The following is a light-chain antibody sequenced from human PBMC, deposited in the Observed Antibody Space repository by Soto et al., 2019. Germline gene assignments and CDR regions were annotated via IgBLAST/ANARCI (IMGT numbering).Light chain of an antibody. V-gene: IGKV3-15*01. J-gene: IGKJ5*01. CDR3: QQYNERPPWT. Sequence: EIVMTQSPATLSVSPGESVTLSCRASLTMNNNIAWYQHKPGQAPRLLIFGASSRATGVPGRFSGSGFGTEFTLSISSLQSEDFAVYYCQQYNERPPWTFGQGTRLEIK. CDR2: GAS. CDR1: LTMNNN.